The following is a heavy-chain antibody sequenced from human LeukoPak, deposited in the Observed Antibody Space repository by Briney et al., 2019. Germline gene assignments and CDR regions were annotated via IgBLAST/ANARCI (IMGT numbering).Heavy chain of an antibody. Sequence: PGRSLRLSCAASGFTFSSYWMHWVRQAPGKGLVWVSRISPDGSSTSYADSVKGRFTISRDSAKNTLYLQMNSLRAEDTAVYYCARAGDRSGPNDDSFDIWGQGTMVTVSS. V-gene: IGHV3-74*01. CDR1: GFTFSSYW. CDR2: ISPDGSST. D-gene: IGHD2-15*01. CDR3: ARAGDRSGPNDDSFDI. J-gene: IGHJ3*02.